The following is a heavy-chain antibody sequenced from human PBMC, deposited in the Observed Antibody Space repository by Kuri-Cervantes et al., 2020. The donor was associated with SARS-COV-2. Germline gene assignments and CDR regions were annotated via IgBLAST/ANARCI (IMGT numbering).Heavy chain of an antibody. J-gene: IGHJ4*02. V-gene: IGHV3-23*01. Sequence: GGSLRLSCAASGFTFSSYGMHWVRQAPGKGREWVSAIGGSGGSTYYADSVKGRFTISRDNSKNTLYLQMNSLRAEDTAVYYCAKCSDRAAAGQTDYWGQGTLVTVSS. CDR1: GFTFSSYG. CDR3: AKCSDRAAAGQTDY. CDR2: IGGSGGST. D-gene: IGHD6-13*01.